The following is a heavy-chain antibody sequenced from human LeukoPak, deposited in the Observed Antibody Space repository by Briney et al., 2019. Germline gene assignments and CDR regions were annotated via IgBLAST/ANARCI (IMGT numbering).Heavy chain of an antibody. CDR3: AREGTTVTAFDP. CDR1: GGSFSGYY. J-gene: IGHJ5*02. D-gene: IGHD4-17*01. V-gene: IGHV4-34*01. CDR2: INHSGST. Sequence: SETLSLTCAVCGGSFSGYYWSWIRQPPGKGLEWIGEINHSGSTNYNPSLKSRVTISVDTSKNQFSLKLSSVTAADTAVYYCAREGTTVTAFDPWGQGTLVTVSS.